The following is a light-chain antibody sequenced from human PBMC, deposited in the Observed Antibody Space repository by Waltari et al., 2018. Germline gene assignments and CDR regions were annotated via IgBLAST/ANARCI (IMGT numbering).Light chain of an antibody. CDR3: SSYAGSNTYVL. Sequence: QSALTQPPSASGSPGQSVTISCTGTSSDVGGYNYVSWYQQHLGKVPKLVIFEVSKRPSGVPDRFSGSRSGNTASLTVSGLQAEDEADYYCSSYAGSNTYVLFGGGTKLTVL. J-gene: IGLJ2*01. CDR1: SSDVGGYNY. V-gene: IGLV2-8*01. CDR2: EVS.